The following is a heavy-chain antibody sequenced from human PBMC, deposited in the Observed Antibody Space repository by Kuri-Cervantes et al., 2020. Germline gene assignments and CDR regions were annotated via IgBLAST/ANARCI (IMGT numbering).Heavy chain of an antibody. V-gene: IGHV4-34*01. CDR1: GGSFSGYY. CDR3: ARRLSVAGLFDY. J-gene: IGHJ4*02. CDR2: IYHSGST. Sequence: SQTLSLTCAVYGGSFSGYYWSWIRQPPGKGLEWIGEIYHSGSTNYNPSLKSRVTISVDTSKNQFSLKLSSVTAADTAVYYCARRLSVAGLFDYWGQGTLVTVSS. D-gene: IGHD6-19*01.